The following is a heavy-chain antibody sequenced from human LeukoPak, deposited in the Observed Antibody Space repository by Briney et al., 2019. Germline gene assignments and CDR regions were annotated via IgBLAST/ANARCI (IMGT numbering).Heavy chain of an antibody. CDR2: IIPIFGTA. J-gene: IGHJ4*02. CDR1: GGTFSSYA. CDR3: ARGEEYYDFWSGYYLTADFDY. Sequence: ASVKVSCKASGGTFSSYAISWVRQAPGQGLEWMGGIIPIFGTANDAQKFQGRVTITAGESTSTAYMELSSLRSEDTAVYYCARGEEYYDFWSGYYLTADFDYWGQGTLVTVSS. V-gene: IGHV1-69*13. D-gene: IGHD3-3*01.